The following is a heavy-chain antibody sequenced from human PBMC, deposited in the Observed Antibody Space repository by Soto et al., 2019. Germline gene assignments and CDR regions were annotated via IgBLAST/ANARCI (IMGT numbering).Heavy chain of an antibody. D-gene: IGHD1-1*01. V-gene: IGHV3-23*01. Sequence: EVQLLESGGGLVQPGGSLRLSCAASGFTFSSYAMSWVRQAPGKGLEWVSAISGSGGSTYYADSVKGRFTISRDNSKNTLYLQRNSVRADDTGVYYCAEDLDGWVAPGYVQHWGQGTLVAVSA. CDR1: GFTFSSYA. CDR2: ISGSGGST. J-gene: IGHJ1*01. CDR3: AEDLDGWVAPGYVQH.